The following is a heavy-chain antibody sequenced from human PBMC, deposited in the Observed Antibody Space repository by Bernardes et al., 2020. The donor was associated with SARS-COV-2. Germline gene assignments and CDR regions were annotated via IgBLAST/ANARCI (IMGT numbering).Heavy chain of an antibody. CDR3: ATDYQAPYYFDSSASHFDS. D-gene: IGHD3-22*01. J-gene: IGHJ4*02. V-gene: IGHV1-69*06. Sequence: SVKVSCKASGGTFSSYAINWVRQAPGQGLEWMGGIIPIFGTTNYAQKFQGRVTITADKFTTTAYMELSRLRSEDTAVYYCATDYQAPYYFDSSASHFDSWGQGTLVTVSS. CDR1: GGTFSSYA. CDR2: IIPIFGTT.